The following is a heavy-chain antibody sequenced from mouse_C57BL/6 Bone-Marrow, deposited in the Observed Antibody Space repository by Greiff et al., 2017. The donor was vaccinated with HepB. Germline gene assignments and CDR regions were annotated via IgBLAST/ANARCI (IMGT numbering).Heavy chain of an antibody. D-gene: IGHD1-1*01. Sequence: EVQGVESGGGLVQSGRSLRLSCATSGFTFSDFYMEWVRQAPGKGLEWIAASRNKANDYTTEYSASVKGRFNVSRDTSQSILYLQMKALRAEDTANYYCARDVYGSSSYWYFDDWGTGTTVTVSS. J-gene: IGHJ1*03. V-gene: IGHV7-1*01. CDR1: GFTFSDFY. CDR3: ARDVYGSSSYWYFDD. CDR2: SRNKANDYTT.